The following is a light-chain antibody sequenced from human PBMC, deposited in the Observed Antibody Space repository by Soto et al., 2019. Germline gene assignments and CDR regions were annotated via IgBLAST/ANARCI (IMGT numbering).Light chain of an antibody. CDR1: QSLQHNNGNTL. V-gene: IGKV2-28*01. CDR3: MQALQTPRT. CDR2: LGS. J-gene: IGKJ1*01. Sequence: EIVMTQSPLSLTVTPGEPASISCKSSQSLQHNNGNTLLDWYMQKPGQSPQLLIYLGSRRAPGAPDRVSGSGSGKDFTLSISTVEADDAAIYYCMQALQTPRTFGQGTKLEI.